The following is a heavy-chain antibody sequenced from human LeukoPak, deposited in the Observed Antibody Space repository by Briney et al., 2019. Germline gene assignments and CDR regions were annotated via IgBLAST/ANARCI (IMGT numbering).Heavy chain of an antibody. V-gene: IGHV3-9*01. CDR2: ISWNSGSI. J-gene: IGHJ4*02. Sequence: GGSLGLYCAASGFTFEDYAMHWVRQAPGGGLVCLSGISWNSGSIGYAVFVRGRFTISGDKAKNSLYLQMNSLRAEHTALYYCAKDIGDFWSGYYPSGYFDYWGQGTLVTVSS. CDR3: AKDIGDFWSGYYPSGYFDY. CDR1: GFTFEDYA. D-gene: IGHD3-3*01.